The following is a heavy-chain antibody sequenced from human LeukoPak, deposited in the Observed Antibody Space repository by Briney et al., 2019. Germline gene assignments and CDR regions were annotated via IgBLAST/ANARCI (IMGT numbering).Heavy chain of an antibody. V-gene: IGHV1-2*02. D-gene: IGHD3-10*01. CDR2: INPNSGGT. CDR3: AREGPLWFGELSYFDY. J-gene: IGHJ4*02. CDR1: GYTFTGYY. Sequence: ASVKVSCKASGYTFTGYYMHWVRQAPGQGLEWMGWINPNSGGTNYAQKFQGRVTMTRDTSISTAYMELSRLRSDDTAVYYCAREGPLWFGELSYFDYWGQGTLVTVSS.